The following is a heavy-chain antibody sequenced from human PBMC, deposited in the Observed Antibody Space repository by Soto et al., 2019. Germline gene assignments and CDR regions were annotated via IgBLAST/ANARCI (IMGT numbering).Heavy chain of an antibody. J-gene: IGHJ6*02. CDR2: INHSGST. CDR3: ARGGEAAAAGMLWGNKNYYDDYGMDV. D-gene: IGHD6-13*01. Sequence: PSETLSLTCAVYGGSFSGYYWSWIRQPPGKGLEWVGEINHSGSTNYNPSLKSRVNISVDTSKNQFSLKLSSVTAADMAVYYCARGGEAAAAGMLWGNKNYYDDYGMDVWGQGTTVTVSS. V-gene: IGHV4-34*01. CDR1: GGSFSGYY.